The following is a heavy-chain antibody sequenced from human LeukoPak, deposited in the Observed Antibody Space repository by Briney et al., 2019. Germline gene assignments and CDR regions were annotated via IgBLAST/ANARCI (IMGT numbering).Heavy chain of an antibody. Sequence: GSLRLPCAGSGFTFSTYWMHWVRQAPGKGLVWVSRIHGVDGRTSYADSVKGRFTISRDNAKNTVYLQMNNLRAEDTAVYYCARESTVGPIQTDAFDFWGQGTMVTVSS. D-gene: IGHD1-26*01. CDR3: ARESTVGPIQTDAFDF. V-gene: IGHV3-74*01. J-gene: IGHJ3*01. CDR1: GFTFSTYW. CDR2: IHGVDGRT.